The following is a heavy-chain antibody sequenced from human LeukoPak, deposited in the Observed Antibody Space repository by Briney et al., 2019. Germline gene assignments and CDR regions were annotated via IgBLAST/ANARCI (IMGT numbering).Heavy chain of an antibody. CDR1: GFTFSNAW. D-gene: IGHD3-22*01. CDR3: TTDGPKDYDSSGYYYGYYYYYMDV. V-gene: IGHV3-15*01. Sequence: PGGSLRLSCAASGFTFSNAWMSWVRQAPGKGLEWVGRIKSKTDGGTTDYAAPVKGRFTISRDDSKNTLYLQMNSLKTEDTAVYCCTTDGPKDYDSSGYYYGYYYYYMDVWGKGTTVTVSS. CDR2: IKSKTDGGTT. J-gene: IGHJ6*03.